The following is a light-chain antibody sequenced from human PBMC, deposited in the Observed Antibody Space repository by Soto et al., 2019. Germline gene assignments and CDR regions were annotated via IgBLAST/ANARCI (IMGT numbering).Light chain of an antibody. Sequence: IVVTQSPSALSLNPGDIATLSCRASRSVSSYLAWYQQKPGQAPRLLLYGVSNRATGIPARFSGSGSGTDFTLTISSLEPEDFAVYYCQQRFDWWSFARGTKADI. CDR2: GVS. CDR1: RSVSSY. J-gene: IGKJ1*01. V-gene: IGKV3-11*01. CDR3: QQRFDWWS.